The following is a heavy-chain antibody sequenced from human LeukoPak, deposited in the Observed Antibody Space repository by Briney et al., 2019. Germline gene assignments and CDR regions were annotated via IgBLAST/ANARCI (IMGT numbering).Heavy chain of an antibody. CDR1: GFTFSRYW. J-gene: IGHJ4*02. Sequence: GGSLRLSCAASGFTFSRYWMSWVRQAPGKGLEWVAHIKQDGSEKYYVDSVKGRLTISRDNAKNSLYLQMNSLRAEDTAVYYCARDPYCSGGSCYATFDYWGQGTLVTVSS. CDR2: IKQDGSEK. D-gene: IGHD2-15*01. CDR3: ARDPYCSGGSCYATFDY. V-gene: IGHV3-7*01.